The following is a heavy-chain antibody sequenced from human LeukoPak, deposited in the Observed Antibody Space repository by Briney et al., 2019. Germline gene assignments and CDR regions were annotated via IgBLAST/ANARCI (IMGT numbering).Heavy chain of an antibody. CDR3: AKDLRFSGLLYYGMDV. CDR1: GFTFSSYG. J-gene: IGHJ6*02. D-gene: IGHD5/OR15-5a*01. V-gene: IGHV3-30*18. Sequence: GGSLRLSCAASGFTFSSYGMHWVRQAPGKGLEWVAVISYDGSNKYYADSVKGRFTISRDNSKNTLYLQMNSLRAEDTAVYYCAKDLRFSGLLYYGMDVWGQGTTVTVSS. CDR2: ISYDGSNK.